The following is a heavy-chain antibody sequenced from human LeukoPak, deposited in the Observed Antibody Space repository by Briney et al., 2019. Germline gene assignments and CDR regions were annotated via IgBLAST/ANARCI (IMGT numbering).Heavy chain of an antibody. J-gene: IGHJ4*02. CDR1: GDSISSRSYY. D-gene: IGHD3-10*01. Sequence: PSETLSLTCTVSGDSISSRSYYWGWIRQPPGKGLEWIGSIYYSGSTYYNPSLKSRVTISVNTSKNQFSLKLSSVTAADTAVYYCASYYYGSGSYYGLDYWGQGTLVTVSS. V-gene: IGHV4-39*07. CDR2: IYYSGST. CDR3: ASYYYGSGSYYGLDY.